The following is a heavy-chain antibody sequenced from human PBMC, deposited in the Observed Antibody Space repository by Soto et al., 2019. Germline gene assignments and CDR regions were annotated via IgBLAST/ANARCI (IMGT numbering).Heavy chain of an antibody. J-gene: IGHJ4*02. CDR1: GGTFSSYT. CDR2: IIPILGIA. CDR3: AGNPGGYCSGGSCYPN. V-gene: IGHV1-69*02. Sequence: GASVKVSCKASGGTFSSYTISWVRQAPGQGLEWMGRIIPILGIANYAQKFQGRVTITADKSTSTAYMELSSLRSEDTAVYYCAGNPGGYCSGGSCYPNWGQGTLVTVSS. D-gene: IGHD2-15*01.